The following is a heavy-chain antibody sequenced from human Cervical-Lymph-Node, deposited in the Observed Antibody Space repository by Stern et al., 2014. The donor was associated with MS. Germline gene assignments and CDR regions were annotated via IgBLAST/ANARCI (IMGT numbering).Heavy chain of an antibody. J-gene: IGHJ4*02. CDR3: AKVLFPFRRDYFDY. Sequence: MQLVESGGGVVQPGRSLRLSCAASGFTFSSYGMHWVRQAPGKGLEWVAVISYDGSNKYYADSVKGRFTISRDNSKNTLYLQMNSLRAEDTAVYYCAKVLFPFRRDYFDYWGQGTLVTVSS. V-gene: IGHV3-30*18. CDR2: ISYDGSNK. CDR1: GFTFSSYG.